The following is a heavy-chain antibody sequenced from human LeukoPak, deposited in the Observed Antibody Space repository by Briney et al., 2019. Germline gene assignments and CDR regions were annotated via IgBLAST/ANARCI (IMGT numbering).Heavy chain of an antibody. CDR2: ISSSGSTI. Sequence: PGGSLRLSCAASGFIVSNNYMSWVRQAPGKGLEWVSYISSSGSTIYYADSVKGRFTISRDNAKNSLYLQMNSLRAEDTAVYYCARGLGPGPYFDYWGQGTLVTVSS. CDR1: GFIVSNNY. D-gene: IGHD1-14*01. V-gene: IGHV3-11*04. CDR3: ARGLGPGPYFDY. J-gene: IGHJ4*02.